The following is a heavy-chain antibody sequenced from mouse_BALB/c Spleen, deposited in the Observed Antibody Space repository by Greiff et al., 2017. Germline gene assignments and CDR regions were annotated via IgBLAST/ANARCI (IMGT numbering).Heavy chain of an antibody. J-gene: IGHJ3*01. CDR3: ARDRRFAY. V-gene: IGHV2-9*02. CDR1: GFSLSSYG. Sequence: QVQLKESGPGLVAPSQSLSITCTVSGFSLSSYGVHWVRQPPGKGLEWLGVIWAGGSTNYNSALMSRLSISKDNSKSQVFLKMNSLQTDDTARYYCARDRRFAYWGQGTLVTVSA. CDR2: IWAGGST.